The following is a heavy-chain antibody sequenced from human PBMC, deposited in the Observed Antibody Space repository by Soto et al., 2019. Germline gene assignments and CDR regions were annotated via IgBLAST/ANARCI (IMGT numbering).Heavy chain of an antibody. CDR3: ARSVPYGSGSYYLD. V-gene: IGHV4-34*01. Sequence: QVQLQQWGAGLLKPSETLSLTCAVYGGSFSGYYWSWIRQPPGKGLEWIGEINHSGSTNYNPSLKSRATISVDTSKNQFSLKPSSVTAADTGVYYCARSVPYGSGSYYLDLGQGTLVTVSS. CDR1: GGSFSGYY. CDR2: INHSGST. D-gene: IGHD3-10*01. J-gene: IGHJ4*02.